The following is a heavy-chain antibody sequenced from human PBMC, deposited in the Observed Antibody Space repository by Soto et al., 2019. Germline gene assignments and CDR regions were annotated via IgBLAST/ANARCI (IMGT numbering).Heavy chain of an antibody. CDR1: GGSISSSDFY. Sequence: SETLSLTCTVSGGSISSSDFYWGWLRQTPGKGLEFIGSMYYSGTTYYNPSLKSRVTISVDTSKNQFPLKLISVTAADTAVYYCAVVDSTGNWFDPWGEGALVTVSS. CDR3: AVVDSTGNWFDP. CDR2: MYYSGTT. D-gene: IGHD6-25*01. V-gene: IGHV4-39*01. J-gene: IGHJ5*02.